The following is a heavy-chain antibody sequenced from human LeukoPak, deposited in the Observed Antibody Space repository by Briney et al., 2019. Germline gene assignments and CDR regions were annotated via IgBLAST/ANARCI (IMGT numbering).Heavy chain of an antibody. D-gene: IGHD6-19*01. Sequence: PGGCLRLSCAASGFTLDDYGMSWVRPAPGEGLEWVAGINWNGGNTGYSDSVKGRFTISRDNAKDSLYLQMDSLRAEDTALYYCGRDLSGWYGPDYWGQGTLVTVSS. J-gene: IGHJ4*02. CDR3: GRDLSGWYGPDY. CDR2: INWNGGNT. V-gene: IGHV3-20*04. CDR1: GFTLDDYG.